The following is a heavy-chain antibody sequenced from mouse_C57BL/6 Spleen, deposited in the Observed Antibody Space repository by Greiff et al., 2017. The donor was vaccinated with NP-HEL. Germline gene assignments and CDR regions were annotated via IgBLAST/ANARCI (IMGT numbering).Heavy chain of an antibody. V-gene: IGHV1-66*01. Sequence: VQLQQSGPELVKPGASVKISCKASGYSFTSYYIHWVKQRPGQGLEWIGWIYPGSGNTKYNEKFKGKATLTADTSSSTAYMQLSSLTSEDSAVYYCARNYGSSPYFDYWGQGTTLTVSS. J-gene: IGHJ2*01. CDR2: IYPGSGNT. D-gene: IGHD1-1*01. CDR3: ARNYGSSPYFDY. CDR1: GYSFTSYY.